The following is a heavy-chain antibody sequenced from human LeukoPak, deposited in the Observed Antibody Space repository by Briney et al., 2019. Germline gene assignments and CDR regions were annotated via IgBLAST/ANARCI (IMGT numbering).Heavy chain of an antibody. CDR2: IYTSGST. J-gene: IGHJ5*02. V-gene: IGHV4-61*02. CDR1: GGSISSSSYY. Sequence: PSETLSLTCTVSGGSISSSSYYWSWIRQPAGKGLEWIGRIYTSGSTNYNPSLKSRVTISVDTSKNQFSLKLSSVTAADTAVYYCARDLLVKAYNWFDPWGQGTLVTVSS. D-gene: IGHD2-2*01. CDR3: ARDLLVKAYNWFDP.